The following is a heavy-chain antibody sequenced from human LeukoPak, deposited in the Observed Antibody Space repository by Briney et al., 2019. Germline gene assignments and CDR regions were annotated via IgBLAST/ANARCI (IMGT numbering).Heavy chain of an antibody. Sequence: GGSLRLSCAASGFTVSTNYLSWVRQAPGKGLEWVSVIYSGGSTFYADSVKGRFSISRDNSKNTLYLQMNSLRAEDTAVYCCARVQGETLPTNAFDIWGQGTMVTVSS. CDR3: ARVQGETLPTNAFDI. CDR2: IYSGGST. V-gene: IGHV3-66*01. D-gene: IGHD5-12*01. J-gene: IGHJ3*02. CDR1: GFTVSTNY.